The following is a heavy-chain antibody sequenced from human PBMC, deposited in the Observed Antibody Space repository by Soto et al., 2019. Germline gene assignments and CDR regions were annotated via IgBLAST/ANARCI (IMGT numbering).Heavy chain of an antibody. CDR2: TYYRSKWYN. CDR3: ARRFGELLSSIVY. D-gene: IGHD3-10*01. Sequence: SQTLSLTCAISGDSVSSNSAAWNWIRQSPSRGLEWLGRTYYRSKWYNDYAVSVKSRITINPDTSKNQFSLQLNSVTAADTAVYYCARRFGELLSSIVYRGQGTLVTVSS. CDR1: GDSVSSNSAA. J-gene: IGHJ4*02. V-gene: IGHV6-1*01.